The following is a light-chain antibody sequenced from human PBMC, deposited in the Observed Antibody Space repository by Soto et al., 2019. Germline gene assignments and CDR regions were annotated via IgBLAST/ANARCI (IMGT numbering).Light chain of an antibody. CDR2: AAS. CDR1: QSVSSY. J-gene: IGKJ4*01. Sequence: DIQMTQSPSSLSASVGDRVTITCRASQSVSSYLNWYQHKPGKAPKLLIYAASSLQSGVPSSFSGSGSGTDFTLTISSLQPEDFATYYCQQSYNTPLTFGGGTQVEMK. V-gene: IGKV1-39*01. CDR3: QQSYNTPLT.